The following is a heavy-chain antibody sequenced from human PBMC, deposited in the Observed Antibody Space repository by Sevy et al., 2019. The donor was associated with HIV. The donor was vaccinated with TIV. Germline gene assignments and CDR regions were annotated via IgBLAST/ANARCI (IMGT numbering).Heavy chain of an antibody. D-gene: IGHD6-19*01. V-gene: IGHV3-66*02. Sequence: GGSLRLSCAISGFTVNDKYIIWVRQAPGKGLEWVSVIFSSGSTYYADSAKGRFTISRDNSKSTVDLQMNSGRAEDTAVYYCVGLFLSYRSGWSYFDYWGQGTLVTVSS. CDR3: VGLFLSYRSGWSYFDY. CDR2: IFSSGST. CDR1: GFTVNDKY. J-gene: IGHJ4*02.